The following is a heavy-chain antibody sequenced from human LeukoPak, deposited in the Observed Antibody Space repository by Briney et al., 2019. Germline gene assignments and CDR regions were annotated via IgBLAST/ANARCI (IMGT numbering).Heavy chain of an antibody. CDR2: ISYDGSNK. CDR3: ARGYLNNDVHPHAFDI. V-gene: IGHV3-30*03. Sequence: GRSLRLSCAASGFTFSSYGMHWVRQAPGKGLEWVAVISYDGSNKYYADSVKGRFTISRDNSKNTLYLQMNSLRAEDTALYYCARGYLNNDVHPHAFDIWGQGTLVTVSS. CDR1: GFTFSSYG. D-gene: IGHD1-1*01. J-gene: IGHJ3*02.